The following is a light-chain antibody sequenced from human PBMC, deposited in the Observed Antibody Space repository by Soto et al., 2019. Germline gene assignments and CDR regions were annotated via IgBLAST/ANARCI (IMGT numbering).Light chain of an antibody. J-gene: IGKJ2*01. CDR2: NVS. V-gene: IGKV2-30*01. CDR1: QRLVYSDGNTY. Sequence: DVVMTQSPLSLPVTLGQPASISCRYSQRLVYSDGNTYLNWFQQRPGQSPRRLIYNVSNRDSGDQERLRGSGSGTEFTLKISREEAEDVRVYYCMQGTHWRGTFGQGTKLEIK. CDR3: MQGTHWRGT.